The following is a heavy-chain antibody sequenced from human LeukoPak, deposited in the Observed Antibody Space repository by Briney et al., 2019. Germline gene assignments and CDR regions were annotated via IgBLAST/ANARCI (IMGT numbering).Heavy chain of an antibody. V-gene: IGHV4-39*01. D-gene: IGHD6-13*01. Sequence: SETLSLTCTVSGGSINSNSHFWDWIRQSPGKGLEWIGIIYYSGSTYYSPSLKSRVTISVDTSKNQFSLELNSVTAADTAVYYCARHLEYISSWKGYYFDYWGQGTLVTVSS. J-gene: IGHJ4*02. CDR3: ARHLEYISSWKGYYFDY. CDR2: IYYSGST. CDR1: GGSINSNSHF.